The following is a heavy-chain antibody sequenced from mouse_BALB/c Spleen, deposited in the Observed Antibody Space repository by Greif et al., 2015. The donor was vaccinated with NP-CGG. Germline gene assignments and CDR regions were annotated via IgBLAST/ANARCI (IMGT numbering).Heavy chain of an antibody. CDR3: THWFAY. J-gene: IGHJ3*01. CDR2: INPSNGGT. CDR1: GYTFTSYY. V-gene: IGHV1S81*02. Sequence: LVESGAELVKPGASVKLSCKASGYTFTSYYMYWVKQRPGQGLEWIGEINPSNGGTNFNEKFKSKATLTVDKSSSTAYMQLSSLTSEDSAVYYCTHWFAYWGQGTLVTVSA.